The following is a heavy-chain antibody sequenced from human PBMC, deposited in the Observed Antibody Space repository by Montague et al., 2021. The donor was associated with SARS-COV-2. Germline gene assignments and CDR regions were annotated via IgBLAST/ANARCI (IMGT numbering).Heavy chain of an antibody. CDR2: IYYSGST. V-gene: IGHV4-61*08. J-gene: IGHJ4*02. Sequence: LVKPTQTLTLTCTFSVFSLSTSGMCVSWIRPPPGKGLEWIGYIYYSGSTNYNPSLKSRVTISVDTSKNQFSLKLSSVTAADTAVYYCARVFPRWLQFDPYFDYWGQGTLVTVSS. CDR3: ARVFPRWLQFDPYFDY. CDR1: VFSLSTSGMC. D-gene: IGHD5-24*01.